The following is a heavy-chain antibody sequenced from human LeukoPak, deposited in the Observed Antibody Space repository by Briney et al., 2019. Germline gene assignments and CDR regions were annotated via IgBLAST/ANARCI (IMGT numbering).Heavy chain of an antibody. D-gene: IGHD3-3*01. Sequence: GRSLRLSCAASGFTFSSYAMSWVRQAPGKGLEWVSAISGSGGSTYYADSVKGRFTISRDNSKNSLYLQMNSLRAEDTAVYYCARDSILEWLLPQYYYYYMDVWGKGTTVTVSS. J-gene: IGHJ6*03. V-gene: IGHV3-23*01. CDR3: ARDSILEWLLPQYYYYYMDV. CDR1: GFTFSSYA. CDR2: ISGSGGST.